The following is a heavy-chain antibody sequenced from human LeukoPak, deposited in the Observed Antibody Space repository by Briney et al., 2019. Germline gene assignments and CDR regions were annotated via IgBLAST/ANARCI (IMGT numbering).Heavy chain of an antibody. D-gene: IGHD3-22*01. V-gene: IGHV4-4*07. CDR2: IYTSGST. J-gene: IGHJ3*02. CDR1: GGSISSYY. CDR3: ARHGYYGPLDAFDI. Sequence: SETLSLTCTVSGGSISSYYSSWIRQPAGKGLEWIGRIYTSGSTNYNPSLKSRVTMSVDTSKNQFSLKLSSVTAADTAVYYCARHGYYGPLDAFDIWGQGTMVTVSS.